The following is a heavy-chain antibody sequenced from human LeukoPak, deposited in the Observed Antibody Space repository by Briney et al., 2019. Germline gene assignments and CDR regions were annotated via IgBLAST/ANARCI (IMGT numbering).Heavy chain of an antibody. CDR3: AKRSEYTTGWFFDL. J-gene: IGHJ4*02. Sequence: GGSLRLSCAASGFSFSTYAMTWVRQAPGKGLEWVSSISGSGDKTYYAESVKGRFTISRDSSKNTLFLQMNSLRAEDTAIFYCAKRSEYTTGWFFDLWGQGTLVTVPS. V-gene: IGHV3-23*01. CDR2: ISGSGDKT. CDR1: GFSFSTYA. D-gene: IGHD6-19*01.